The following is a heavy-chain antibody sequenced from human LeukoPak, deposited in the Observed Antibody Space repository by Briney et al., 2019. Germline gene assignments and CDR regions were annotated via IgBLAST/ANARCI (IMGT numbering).Heavy chain of an antibody. CDR2: ISYGGSNK. Sequence: PGGSLRLSCAASGFTFSSYAMHWVRQAPGKGLEWVAVISYGGSNKYYADSVKGRFTISRDNSKNTLYLQMNSLRAEDTAVYYCARDLGCGGDCYPRRGYYYGMDVWGQGTTVTVSS. V-gene: IGHV3-30*04. CDR3: ARDLGCGGDCYPRRGYYYGMDV. D-gene: IGHD2-21*02. CDR1: GFTFSSYA. J-gene: IGHJ6*02.